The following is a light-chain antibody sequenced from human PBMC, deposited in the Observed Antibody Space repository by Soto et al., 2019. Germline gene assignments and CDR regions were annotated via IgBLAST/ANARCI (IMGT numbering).Light chain of an antibody. CDR1: QSISSW. CDR3: QPYNSYRP. J-gene: IGKJ1*01. CDR2: GAS. V-gene: IGKV1-5*01. Sequence: DIPMTQSPSTLSASVGDRVTITCRASQSISSWLAWYQQKPGKAPKLLIYGASSLESGVPSRFSGSGSGTEFTLTISSLQPDDFATYYCQPYNSYRPFGQGTKVEIK.